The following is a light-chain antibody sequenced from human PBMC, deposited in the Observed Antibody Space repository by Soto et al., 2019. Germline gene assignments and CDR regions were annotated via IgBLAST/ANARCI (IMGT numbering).Light chain of an antibody. J-gene: IGKJ1*01. CDR2: GAS. CDR1: QSVSTSN. CDR3: QQYDNSVWT. V-gene: IGKV3-20*01. Sequence: IVLTQSRGIVSSSPRDRATLSCRTSQSVSTSNLAWYQQRPGQAPRLLIYGASRRATGIPDRFSGSGSGTDFTLTISRLEPEDLAVYYCQQYDNSVWTFGQGTKVDI.